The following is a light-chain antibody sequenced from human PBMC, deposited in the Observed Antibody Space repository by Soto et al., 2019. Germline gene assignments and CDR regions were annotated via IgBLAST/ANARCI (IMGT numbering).Light chain of an antibody. J-gene: IGLJ2*01. CDR3: GAWDSSLSELV. CDR2: DNN. V-gene: IGLV1-51*01. Sequence: QSVLTQPPSVSAAPGQKVTISCSGSSSNIGKNYVSWYQQLPGTAPKLLIIDNNKRPSGIPDRFSGSKSGTSATLGITGLKTGDEADYYCGAWDSSLSELVFGGGTKLTVL. CDR1: SSNIGKNY.